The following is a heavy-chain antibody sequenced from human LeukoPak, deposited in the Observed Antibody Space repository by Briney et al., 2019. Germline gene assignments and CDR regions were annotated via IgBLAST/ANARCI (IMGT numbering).Heavy chain of an antibody. D-gene: IGHD5-12*01. CDR3: ARGGGYDLYFDY. CDR1: GFTSSSYW. V-gene: IGHV3-7*03. J-gene: IGHJ4*02. Sequence: GGSLRLSCAASGFTSSSYWMSWVRQAPGKGLEWVANIKQDGSEKYYVDSVKGRFTISRDNAKNSLYLQMNSLRAEDTAVYYCARGGGYDLYFDYWGQGTLVTVSS. CDR2: IKQDGSEK.